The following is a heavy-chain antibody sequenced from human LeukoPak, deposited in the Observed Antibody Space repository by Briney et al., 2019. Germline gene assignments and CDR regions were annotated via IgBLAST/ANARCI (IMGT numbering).Heavy chain of an antibody. V-gene: IGHV4-38-2*02. D-gene: IGHD2/OR15-2a*01. CDR1: DFSISSNYF. CDR2: IYHGGST. CDR3: ARATTSGFDC. Sequence: SETLSLTCTVSDFSISSNYFWGWIRQPPEKGLEWTGSIYHGGSTYYNSSLKSRVTMSVDTSKNQFSLKVTSMTAADTAVYYCARATTSGFDCWGQGTLVTVSS. J-gene: IGHJ4*02.